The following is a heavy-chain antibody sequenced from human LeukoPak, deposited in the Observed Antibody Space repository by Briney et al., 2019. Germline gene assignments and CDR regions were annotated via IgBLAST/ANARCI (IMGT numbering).Heavy chain of an antibody. CDR1: GFTFSSYS. D-gene: IGHD2-2*02. CDR2: ISSSSSYI. CDR3: ARAGYCSSTSCYSVSGNWFDP. J-gene: IGHJ5*02. Sequence: PGGSLRLSCAASGFTFSSYSMNWVRQAPGKGLEWVSSISSSSSYIYYADSVKGRFTISRDNAKNSLYLQMNSLGAEDTAVYYCARAGYCSSTSCYSVSGNWFDPWGQGTLVTVSS. V-gene: IGHV3-21*01.